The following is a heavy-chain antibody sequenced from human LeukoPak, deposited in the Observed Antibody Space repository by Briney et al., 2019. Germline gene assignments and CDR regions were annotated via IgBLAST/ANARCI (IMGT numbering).Heavy chain of an antibody. V-gene: IGHV3-11*04. Sequence: GGSLRLSCAASGFTFSDYYMSWIRQAPGKGLEWVSYISSSGSTIYYADSVKGRFTISRDNAKNSLYLQMNSLRAEDTAVYYCASLIYGSGSYYSWFDPWGQGILVTVSS. CDR2: ISSSGSTI. CDR1: GFTFSDYY. CDR3: ASLIYGSGSYYSWFDP. D-gene: IGHD3-10*01. J-gene: IGHJ5*02.